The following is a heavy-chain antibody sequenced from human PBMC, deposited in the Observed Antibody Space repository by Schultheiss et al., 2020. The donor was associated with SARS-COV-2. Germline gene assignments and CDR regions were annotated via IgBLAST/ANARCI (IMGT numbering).Heavy chain of an antibody. CDR1: GFTFSSYG. CDR3: AAGSTGTARYCSSTSCYGNYCMDV. V-gene: IGHV3-33*05. D-gene: IGHD2-2*01. CDR2: ISYDGSNK. Sequence: GGSLRLSCAASGFTFSSYGMHWVRQAPGKGLEWVAVISYDGSNKYYADSVKGRFTISRDNSKNTLYLQMNSLRAEDTVVYYCAAGSTGTARYCSSTSCYGNYCMDVWGQGTTVTVFS. J-gene: IGHJ6*02.